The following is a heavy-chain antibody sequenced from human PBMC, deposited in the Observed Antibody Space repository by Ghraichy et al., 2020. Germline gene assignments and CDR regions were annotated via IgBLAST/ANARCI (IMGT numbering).Heavy chain of an antibody. CDR2: IWYDGNTK. Sequence: LSLTCAASGFTFSSYGMHWVRQAPGKGLEWMAAIWYDGNTKYYADTVKGRFTISRDNSKNTLYLQMHSLRAEDTAVYYCARALGSLTPCFDYWGQGSLVTVSS. V-gene: IGHV3-33*01. CDR3: ARALGSLTPCFDY. CDR1: GFTFSSYG. D-gene: IGHD2-15*01. J-gene: IGHJ4*02.